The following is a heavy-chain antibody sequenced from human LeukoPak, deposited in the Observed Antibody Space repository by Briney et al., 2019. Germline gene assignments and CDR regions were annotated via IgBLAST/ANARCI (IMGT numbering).Heavy chain of an antibody. CDR3: ARSWNFGRVVEAFDI. J-gene: IGHJ3*02. V-gene: IGHV4-38-2*01. Sequence: PSETLSLTCAVSGYSIISGYYWGWIRQPPGKGLEWIGSKHRGGSTYYNPSLESRVTISIDTSMNQFSLRLSSVTAADTTDTAVYYCARSWNFGRVVEAFDIWGQGIMVTVSS. D-gene: IGHD1-1*01. CDR1: GYSIISGYY. CDR2: KHRGGST.